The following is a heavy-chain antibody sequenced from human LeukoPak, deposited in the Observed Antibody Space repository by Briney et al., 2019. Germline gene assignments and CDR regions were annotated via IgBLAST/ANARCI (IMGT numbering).Heavy chain of an antibody. Sequence: GGPLRLSCAASGFTFTSYDMNWLRQAPGKGLERVSSITSRRGYIYYADSVKGRFTISRDNAKKSLYLQMNSLRAEDTAVYYCARGGESSVNDYWGQGTLVTVSS. CDR3: ARGGESSVNDY. CDR2: ITSRRGYI. D-gene: IGHD2-21*01. V-gene: IGHV3-21*01. J-gene: IGHJ4*02. CDR1: GFTFTSYD.